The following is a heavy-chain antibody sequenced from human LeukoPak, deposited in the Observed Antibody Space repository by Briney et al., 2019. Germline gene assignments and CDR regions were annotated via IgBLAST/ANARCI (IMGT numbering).Heavy chain of an antibody. V-gene: IGHV4-34*01. Sequence: SETLSLTCAVYGGSFSGYYWSWLRQPPGKGREWIGEINHSGSTNYNPSLKSRVTISVDTSKNQFSLKLSSVTAADTAVYYCARGWYSSSYYFDYWGQGTLVTVSS. CDR1: GGSFSGYY. CDR3: ARGWYSSSYYFDY. D-gene: IGHD6-6*01. J-gene: IGHJ4*02. CDR2: INHSGST.